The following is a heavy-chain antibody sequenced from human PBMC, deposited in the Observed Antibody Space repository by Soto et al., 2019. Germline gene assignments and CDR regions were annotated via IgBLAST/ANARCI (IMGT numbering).Heavy chain of an antibody. CDR1: TFAFTFRNYG. CDR2: ISHDGDDQ. D-gene: IGHD1-1*01. Sequence: HPGGSLRLSCEASTFAFTFRNYGMHWVRLVPGKGLEWLAVISHDGDDQYYADSVKGRFTVSRDNVRNILYLQMNSLRSEDTALYYCAKDSVQKATFDHWGQGTLVTVSS. V-gene: IGHV3-30*18. J-gene: IGHJ4*02. CDR3: AKDSVQKATFDH.